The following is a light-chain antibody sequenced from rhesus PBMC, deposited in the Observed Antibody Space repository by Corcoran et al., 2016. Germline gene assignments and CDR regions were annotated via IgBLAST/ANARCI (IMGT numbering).Light chain of an antibody. Sequence: DIQMTQSPSSLSASVGDRVTITCRASQGISNWLAWYHQKPGKAPKLLIHRTSSLGAGVPSRFSGSGSGSDFTLTIRSLQPEDIATYYCQQYETSPVTFGGGTKVDLK. CDR1: QGISNW. CDR2: RTS. CDR3: QQYETSPVT. V-gene: IGKV1-69*01. J-gene: IGKJ4*01.